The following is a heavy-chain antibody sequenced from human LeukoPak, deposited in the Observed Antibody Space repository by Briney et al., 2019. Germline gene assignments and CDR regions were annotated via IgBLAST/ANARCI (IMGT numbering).Heavy chain of an antibody. D-gene: IGHD6-19*01. J-gene: IGHJ4*02. V-gene: IGHV3-23*01. CDR3: AKGHAIGWFPFGS. CDR1: GFTFSSCA. Sequence: GGSLRLSCTASGFTFSSCAMTWVRQAPGRGPEWVSAIGGNAVDTFYVDSVKGRFTVSRDNSRNTLYLQMNSLRAEDTALYYCAKGHAIGWFPFGSWGQGTLVTVSS. CDR2: IGGNAVDT.